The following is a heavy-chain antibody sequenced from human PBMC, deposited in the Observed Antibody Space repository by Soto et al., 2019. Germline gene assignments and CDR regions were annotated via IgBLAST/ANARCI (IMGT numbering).Heavy chain of an antibody. D-gene: IGHD6-13*01. J-gene: IGHJ4*02. CDR2: IIPIFGTA. Sequence: QVQLVQSGAEVKKPGSSVKVSCKASGGTFSSYAISWVRQAPGQGLEWMGGIIPIFGTANYAQKFQGRVTITADESTSAAYMGLSSLRSEDTAVYYCSRTAAGTGRGYFDYWGQGTLVTVSS. CDR1: GGTFSSYA. V-gene: IGHV1-69*01. CDR3: SRTAAGTGRGYFDY.